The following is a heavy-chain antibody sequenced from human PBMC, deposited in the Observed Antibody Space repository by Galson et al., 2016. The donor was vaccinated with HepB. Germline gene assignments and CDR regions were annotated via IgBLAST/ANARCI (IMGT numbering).Heavy chain of an antibody. CDR3: ASHCGGDCYANLADAFDI. CDR2: ISFSGTT. CDR1: GGSITGGNYH. Sequence: SETLSLTCTVSGGSITGGNYHWSWIRQPPGRGLEWLGSISFSGTTYYDPSLRSRVSISVDTSKNQFSLRLSSVTAADTAVYYCASHCGGDCYANLADAFDIWGQGTVVTVSS. V-gene: IGHV4-39*01. J-gene: IGHJ3*02. D-gene: IGHD2-21*02.